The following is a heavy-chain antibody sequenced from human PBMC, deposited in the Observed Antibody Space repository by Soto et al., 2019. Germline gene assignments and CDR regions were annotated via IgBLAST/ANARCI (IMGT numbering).Heavy chain of an antibody. D-gene: IGHD3-10*01. CDR1: GFSLSTSGVG. Sequence: QITLKESGPTLVKPTQTLTLTCTFSGFSLSTSGVGVGWIRQPPGKALEWLALIYWDDDKRYSPSLKSRLTITKDTSKHQVVLTMTNMDPVDTATYYCAHTLWFGEFPDFDYWGQETLVTVSS. J-gene: IGHJ4*02. V-gene: IGHV2-5*02. CDR2: IYWDDDK. CDR3: AHTLWFGEFPDFDY.